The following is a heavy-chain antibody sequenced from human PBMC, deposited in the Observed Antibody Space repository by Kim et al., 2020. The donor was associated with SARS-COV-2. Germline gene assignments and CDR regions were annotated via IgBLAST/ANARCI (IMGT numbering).Heavy chain of an antibody. J-gene: IGHJ6*02. CDR3: ARHHDWALDLYYYGMDV. Sequence: GGSLRLSCAASGFTFSSYSMNWVRQAPGKGLEWVSSISSSSSYIYYADSVKGRFTISRDNAKNSLYLQMNSLRAEDTAVYYCARHHDWALDLYYYGMDVWGQGTTVTVSS. V-gene: IGHV3-21*01. CDR2: ISSSSSYI. CDR1: GFTFSSYS. D-gene: IGHD3-9*01.